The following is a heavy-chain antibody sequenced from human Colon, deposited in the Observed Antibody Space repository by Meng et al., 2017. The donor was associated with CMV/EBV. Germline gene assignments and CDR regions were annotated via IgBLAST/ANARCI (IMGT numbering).Heavy chain of an antibody. J-gene: IGHJ4*02. D-gene: IGHD3-10*01. CDR1: GCSFSNQG. CDR3: AKDVSGSAL. CDR2: IRHEETKI. Sequence: HLLECGGTATQPGWSLRLPLRASGCSFSNQGMPCVGQPPVEGVGWVAFIRHEETKITSADSVKGRFTISRDNSKNTLYLQMNSLRPEDTSVYYCAKDVSGSALWGQGTLVTVSS. V-gene: IGHV3-30*02.